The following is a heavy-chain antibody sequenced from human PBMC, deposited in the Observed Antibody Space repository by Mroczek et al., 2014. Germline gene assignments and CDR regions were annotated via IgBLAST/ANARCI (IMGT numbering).Heavy chain of an antibody. CDR3: ARDFQYSNYDPG. Sequence: QVQLVQSGGGVVQPGRSLRLSCAASGFTFSSYGMHWVRQAPGKGLEWVAVIWYDRSNKYYADSVKGRFTISRDNSKNTLYLQMNSLRAEDTAVYYCARDFQYSNYDPGWGQGTLVTVSS. CDR2: IWYDRSNK. CDR1: GFTFSSYG. J-gene: IGHJ4*02. V-gene: IGHV3-33*01. D-gene: IGHD4-11*01.